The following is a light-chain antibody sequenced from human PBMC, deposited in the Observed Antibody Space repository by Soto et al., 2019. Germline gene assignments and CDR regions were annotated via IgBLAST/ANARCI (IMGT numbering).Light chain of an antibody. CDR1: QYVGTR. CDR3: HQRQSWPRT. V-gene: IGKV3-11*01. CDR2: YMS. Sequence: EIVLTQSPATLSSSPGETATLSCRASQYVGTRLAWYQHKPGQAPRLLIYYMSKRATGIPARFSGSGSGTDFTLTISNLAPEDFGVYYCHQRQSWPRTCGQGTKVEIK. J-gene: IGKJ1*01.